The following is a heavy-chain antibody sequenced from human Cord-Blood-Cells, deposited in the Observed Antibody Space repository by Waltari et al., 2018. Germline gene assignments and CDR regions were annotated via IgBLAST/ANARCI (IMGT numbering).Heavy chain of an antibody. D-gene: IGHD5-18*01. J-gene: IGHJ4*02. CDR1: GYTFTSYY. V-gene: IGHV1-46*01. CDR3: ARSVDTAMVFDY. CDR2: INPSGGST. Sequence: QVQLVQSGDEVKKPGVSVKVSCKASGYTFTSYYMHRVRQAPAQGLEWMGIINPSGGSTSYAQKCQGRVTMTRDTSTSTVYMELSSLRSEDTAVYYCARSVDTAMVFDYWGQGTLVTVSS.